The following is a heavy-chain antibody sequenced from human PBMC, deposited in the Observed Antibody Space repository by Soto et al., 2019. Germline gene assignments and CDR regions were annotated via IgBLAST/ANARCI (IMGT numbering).Heavy chain of an antibody. CDR2: ISAGGAST. Sequence: GGSLRLSCAASGFTFSSYGMNWVRQAPGKGLEWVSGISAGGASTNYADSVKGRFTISRDNSENTLYVQMNSLRAEDTAVYYCAKGLRYPAGWGQGTLVTVSS. D-gene: IGHD3-9*01. J-gene: IGHJ4*02. CDR1: GFTFSSYG. CDR3: AKGLRYPAG. V-gene: IGHV3-23*01.